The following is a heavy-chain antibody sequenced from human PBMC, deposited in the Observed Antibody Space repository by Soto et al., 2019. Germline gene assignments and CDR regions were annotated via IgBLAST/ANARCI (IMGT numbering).Heavy chain of an antibody. CDR2: IYHSGST. CDR1: GGSISSGGYS. J-gene: IGHJ6*02. Sequence: PSETLSLTCAVSGGSISSGGYSWSWIRQPPGKGLEWIGYIYHSGSTYYNPSLKSRVTISVDRSKNQFSLKLSSVTAADTAVYYCARVSILGSIVATMDDYYGMDVWGQGTTVTVSS. V-gene: IGHV4-30-2*01. CDR3: ARVSILGSIVATMDDYYGMDV. D-gene: IGHD5-12*01.